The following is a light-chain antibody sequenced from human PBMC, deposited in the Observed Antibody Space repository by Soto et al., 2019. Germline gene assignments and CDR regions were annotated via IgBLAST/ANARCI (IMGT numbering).Light chain of an antibody. CDR3: QHDT. CDR1: QGISNY. J-gene: IGKJ5*01. Sequence: DIQMTQSPSSLSASGGDRVTITCRASQGISNYLGWFQQKPGKAPKSLIYAASSLHSGVPSKFSGSGSGTDFTNNIRRLQPENFATYYCQHDTFGQGTRLEIE. CDR2: AAS. V-gene: IGKV1-16*02.